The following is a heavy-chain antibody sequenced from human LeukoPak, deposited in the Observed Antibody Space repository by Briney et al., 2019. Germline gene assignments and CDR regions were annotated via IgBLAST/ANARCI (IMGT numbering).Heavy chain of an antibody. V-gene: IGHV3-48*03. CDR1: GFTFSDYE. Sequence: GGSLRLSCAASGFTFSDYEMNWVRQAPGKGLEWISYISSSGRRTYYADSVKGRFSISRDNAKNSLHLQVNSLRADDTAIYYCARGPRDPTEYCSRGTCSPTYEVWGQGTLVTVSS. CDR2: ISSSGRRT. CDR3: ARGPRDPTEYCSRGTCSPTYEV. D-gene: IGHD2-15*01. J-gene: IGHJ4*02.